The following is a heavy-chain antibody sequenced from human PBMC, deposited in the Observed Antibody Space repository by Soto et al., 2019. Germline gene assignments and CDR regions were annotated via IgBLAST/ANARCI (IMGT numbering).Heavy chain of an antibody. D-gene: IGHD3-22*01. J-gene: IGHJ4*02. CDR3: AKRYYDSSARYFDY. Sequence: PGGSLRLSCVASGFTFSNYGMSWVRQAPGKGLEWVSTFGGNGGSTYYADSVKGRFTISRDNSKNTLYLQMNSLRAEDTAVYYCAKRYYDSSARYFDYWGQGTLVTVSS. V-gene: IGHV3-23*01. CDR2: FGGNGGST. CDR1: GFTFSNYG.